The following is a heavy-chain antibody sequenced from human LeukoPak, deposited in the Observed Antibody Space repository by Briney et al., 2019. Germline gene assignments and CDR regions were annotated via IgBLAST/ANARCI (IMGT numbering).Heavy chain of an antibody. Sequence: ESGPTLVNPTQTLTLPCTFSGFSLSTSGMCVSWIRQPPGKALEWLARLDWDDDKYYSTSLKTRFTISKDTSKNQVVLTMTNMDPVDTGTYYCARTPPVAVAASQIYYFDYWGQGTLVTVSS. CDR3: ARTPPVAVAASQIYYFDY. CDR2: LDWDDDK. CDR1: GFSLSTSGMC. J-gene: IGHJ4*02. V-gene: IGHV2-70*11. D-gene: IGHD6-19*01.